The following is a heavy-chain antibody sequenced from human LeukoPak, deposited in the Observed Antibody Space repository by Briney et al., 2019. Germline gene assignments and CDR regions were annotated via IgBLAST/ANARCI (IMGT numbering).Heavy chain of an antibody. D-gene: IGHD2-2*01. J-gene: IGHJ4*02. CDR1: GGTFSSYA. CDR3: ARDVRYCSSTSCYFFDY. CDR2: IIPILGIA. V-gene: IGHV1-69*04. Sequence: SVKVSCKASGGTFSSYAISWVRQAPGQGLEWMGRIIPILGIANYAQKFQGRVTITADKSTSTAYMELSSLRSEDTAVYYCARDVRYCSSTSCYFFDYWGQGTLVTVSS.